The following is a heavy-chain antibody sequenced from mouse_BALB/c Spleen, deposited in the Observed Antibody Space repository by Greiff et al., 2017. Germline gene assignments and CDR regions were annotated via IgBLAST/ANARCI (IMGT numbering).Heavy chain of an antibody. CDR2: ISSGGGST. J-gene: IGHJ2*01. Sequence: EVQLVESGGGLVKPGGSLKLSCAASGFAFSSYDMSWVRQTPEKRLEWVAYISSGGGSTYYPDTVKGRFTISRDNAKNTLYLQMSSLKSEDTAMYYCARHPFITTATWYFDYWGQGTTLTVSS. V-gene: IGHV5-12-1*01. CDR3: ARHPFITTATWYFDY. D-gene: IGHD1-2*01. CDR1: GFAFSSYD.